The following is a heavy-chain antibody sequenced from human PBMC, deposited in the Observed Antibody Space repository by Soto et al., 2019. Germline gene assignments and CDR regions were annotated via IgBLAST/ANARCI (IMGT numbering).Heavy chain of an antibody. Sequence: ASVKVSCKASGGTFSSYAISWVRQAPGQGLEWMGGIIPIFGTANYAQKFQGRVTITADESTSTAYMELSSLRSEDTALYYCARDPNRYCSGGSCPRDGYNLLRRPYYYYYYGMDVWGQGTTVTVSS. V-gene: IGHV1-69*13. CDR1: GGTFSSYA. CDR2: IIPIFGTA. J-gene: IGHJ6*02. D-gene: IGHD2-15*01. CDR3: ARDPNRYCSGGSCPRDGYNLLRRPYYYYYYGMDV.